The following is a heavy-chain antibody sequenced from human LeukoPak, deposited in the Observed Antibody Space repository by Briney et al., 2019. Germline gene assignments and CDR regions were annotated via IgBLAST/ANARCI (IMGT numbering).Heavy chain of an antibody. CDR2: IIGYGTT. J-gene: IGHJ6*03. CDR1: GIILSDSA. V-gene: IGHV3-66*01. D-gene: IGHD2-2*01. Sequence: PGGSLRLSCAASGIILSDSATSWVRQAPGKGPEWVSGIIGYGTTFYADSVKGRFTISRDNSKNTLYLQMNSLRAEDTAVYYCARDGEDIVVVPAAPPYYMDVWGKGTTVTVSS. CDR3: ARDGEDIVVVPAAPPYYMDV.